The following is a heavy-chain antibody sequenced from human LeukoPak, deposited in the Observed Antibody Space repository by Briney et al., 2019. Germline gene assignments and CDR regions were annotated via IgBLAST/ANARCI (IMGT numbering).Heavy chain of an antibody. Sequence: PSETLSLTCAVYGGSFSGYYWSWIRQPPGKGLEWIGEINHSGSTNYNPSLKSRVTISVDTSKNQFSLKLSSVTAADTAVNYCASVAYYYYYMDVWGKGTTVTVSS. J-gene: IGHJ6*03. CDR1: GGSFSGYY. CDR2: INHSGST. V-gene: IGHV4-34*01. D-gene: IGHD2-15*01. CDR3: ASVAYYYYYMDV.